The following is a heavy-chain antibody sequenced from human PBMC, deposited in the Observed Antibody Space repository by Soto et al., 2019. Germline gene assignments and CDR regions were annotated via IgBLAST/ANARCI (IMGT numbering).Heavy chain of an antibody. CDR2: ISSSSSYI. J-gene: IGHJ6*02. D-gene: IGHD3-10*01. Sequence: GGSLRLSCAASGFTFSSYSMNWVRQAPGKGLEWVSSISSSSSYIYYADSVKGRFTISRDNAKNSLYPQMNSLRAEDTAVYYCARDGLLWFGESPDSYYFYGMDVWGQGTTVTVSS. CDR3: ARDGLLWFGESPDSYYFYGMDV. V-gene: IGHV3-21*01. CDR1: GFTFSSYS.